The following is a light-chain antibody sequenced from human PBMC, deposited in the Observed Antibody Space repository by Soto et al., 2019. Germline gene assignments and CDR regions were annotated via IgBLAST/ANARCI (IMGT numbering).Light chain of an antibody. CDR1: SGNIANNY. J-gene: IGLJ2*01. Sequence: NFMLTQPLSVSESPGKTVTISCTRSSGNIANNYVQWYQQRPDSAPTTLIYKDNQRPSGVPDRFSGSIDSSSNSASLSISGLKAEDEADYFCQSYYSSTVVFGGGTKVTVL. CDR2: KDN. V-gene: IGLV6-57*04. CDR3: QSYYSSTVV.